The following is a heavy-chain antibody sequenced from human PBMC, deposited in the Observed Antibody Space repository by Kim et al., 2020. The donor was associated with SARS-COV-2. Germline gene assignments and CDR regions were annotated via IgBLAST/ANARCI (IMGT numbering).Heavy chain of an antibody. V-gene: IGHV3-9*01. J-gene: IGHJ6*02. D-gene: IGHD4-17*01. CDR3: TRDITPGGADV. Sequence: GGSLRLSCATSGFTFNEHAMHWVRQAPGKDLEWVSGIISNGGHIGYADSVKGRFTISWDNARKSLYLQMNSLRAEDTALYFCTRDITPGGADVWGQGATVTVSS. CDR2: IISNGGHI. CDR1: GFTFNEHA.